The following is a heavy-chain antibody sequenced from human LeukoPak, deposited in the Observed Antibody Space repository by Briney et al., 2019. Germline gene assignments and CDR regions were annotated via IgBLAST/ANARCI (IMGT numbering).Heavy chain of an antibody. D-gene: IGHD3-3*01. CDR1: GFTFSDYY. Sequence: GGSLRLSCAASGFTFSDYYMSWIRQAPGKGLEWVSYISSSGSTIYYADSVKGRFTISRDNAKNSLYLQMNSLRAEDTAVYYCARVGRITIFGVAMGGAFDIWGQGTMVTVSS. CDR2: ISSSGSTI. J-gene: IGHJ3*02. V-gene: IGHV3-11*01. CDR3: ARVGRITIFGVAMGGAFDI.